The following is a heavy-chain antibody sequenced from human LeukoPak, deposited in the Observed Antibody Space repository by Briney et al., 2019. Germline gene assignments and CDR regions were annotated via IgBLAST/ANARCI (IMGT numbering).Heavy chain of an antibody. CDR2: ICPTGFDR. CDR3: ATETSGRHYDY. D-gene: IGHD6-19*01. CDR1: GLTFSTSG. V-gene: IGHV3-21*06. Sequence: GGSLRLSCTTSGLTFSTSGFNWVRQAPGKGLEWVASICPTGFDRYHADSIKGRFTISRDNANNFLYLQMDSLRAEDTAVYYCATETSGRHYDYWGQGTLLTVSS. J-gene: IGHJ4*02.